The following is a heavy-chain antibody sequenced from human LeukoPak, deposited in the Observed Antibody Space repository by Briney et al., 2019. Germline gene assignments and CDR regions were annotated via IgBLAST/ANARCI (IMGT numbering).Heavy chain of an antibody. CDR1: GGTFSSYA. J-gene: IGHJ3*02. CDR3: ARDLYSGGWTGAFDI. V-gene: IGHV1-2*02. CDR2: IDPNSGGT. D-gene: IGHD6-19*01. Sequence: GSSVKVSCKASGGTFSSYAISWVRQAPGQGLEWMGWIDPNSGGTNYAQTFQGRVTMTWDTSISTAYMELTRLTSDDTAVYSCARDLYSGGWTGAFDIWGQGTMVTVSS.